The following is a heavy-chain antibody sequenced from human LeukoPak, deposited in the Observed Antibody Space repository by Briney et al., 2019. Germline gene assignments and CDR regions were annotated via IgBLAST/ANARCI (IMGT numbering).Heavy chain of an antibody. D-gene: IGHD4-11*01. CDR2: IKQGGSEI. CDR3: ARDRESESDSEGDY. CDR1: GFTFSRFW. Sequence: GGSLRLSCSASGFTFSRFWMSWVRQAPGKGLEYVALIKQGGSEIFHMDSVKGRFTISRDDATNSLYLQMNSLRVEDTALYYCARDRESESDSEGDYWDQGTLVTVSS. V-gene: IGHV3-7*01. J-gene: IGHJ4*02.